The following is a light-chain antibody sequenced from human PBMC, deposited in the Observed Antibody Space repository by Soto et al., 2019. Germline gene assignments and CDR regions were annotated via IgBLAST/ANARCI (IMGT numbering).Light chain of an antibody. CDR1: QSVSSSY. CDR3: QQYNTWPPIT. Sequence: EIVLTQSPGTLSLSPGERATLSCRASQSVSSSYLAWYQQKPGQAPRLLIYAASTRATGIPHRFSGSGSGTEFTLTISSLQSEDFALYYCQQYNTWPPITFGQGTRLEI. J-gene: IGKJ5*01. CDR2: AAS. V-gene: IGKV3-15*01.